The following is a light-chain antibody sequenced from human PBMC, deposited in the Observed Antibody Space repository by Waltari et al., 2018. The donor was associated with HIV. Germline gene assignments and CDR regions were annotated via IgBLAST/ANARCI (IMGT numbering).Light chain of an antibody. CDR3: CSYAGSYSWV. J-gene: IGLJ3*02. CDR2: DVT. V-gene: IGLV2-11*01. Sequence: QSALTQPRSVSGSPGQSVTISCTGTSNDVGGYQYVSWYQQHPGKAPKLIILDVTQRPSGVPDRFSGAKSGNTASLTSSGLQAEDEADFYCCSYAGSYSWVFGGGTKVAVL. CDR1: SNDVGGYQY.